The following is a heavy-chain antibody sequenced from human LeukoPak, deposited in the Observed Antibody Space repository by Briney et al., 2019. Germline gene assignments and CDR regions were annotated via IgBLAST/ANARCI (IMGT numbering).Heavy chain of an antibody. CDR2: IYPGDSDT. CDR3: VRRVGNRKYDY. Sequence: GESLKISCRVFGDNLASYWIGWARQLSGKGLEWMGIIYPGDSDTRYSPSFQGQVTISADKSISTAYLQWSSLKASDTAMYYYVRRVGNRKYDYWGQGTLVTVSS. CDR1: GDNLASYW. J-gene: IGHJ4*02. V-gene: IGHV5-51*01. D-gene: IGHD1-14*01.